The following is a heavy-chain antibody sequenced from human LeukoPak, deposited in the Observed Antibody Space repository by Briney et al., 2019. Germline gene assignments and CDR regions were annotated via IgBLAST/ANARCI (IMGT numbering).Heavy chain of an antibody. CDR3: ARDLKYDILTGYHAPLDY. V-gene: IGHV3-21*01. CDR2: ISSSSSYI. J-gene: IGHJ4*02. CDR1: GFTFSSYS. D-gene: IGHD3-9*01. Sequence: GGSLRLSCAASGFTFSSYSMNWVRQAPGKGLEWVSSISSSSSYIYYADSVKGRFTISRDNARNSLYLQMNSLRAEDTAVYYCARDLKYDILTGYHAPLDYWGQGTLVTVSS.